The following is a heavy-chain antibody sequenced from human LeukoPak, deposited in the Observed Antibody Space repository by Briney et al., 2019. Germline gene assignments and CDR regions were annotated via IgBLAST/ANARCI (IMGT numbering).Heavy chain of an antibody. CDR3: ARHLTFFDY. V-gene: IGHV3-7*01. D-gene: IGHD4/OR15-4a*01. CDR2: IKQDGSET. J-gene: IGHJ4*02. Sequence: GGSLRLSCVVAGLTFSDYWMSWVRQAPGKGLEWVGNIKQDGSETYYGDSVKGRFTISRDNAKKSLYLQMNNLRAEDTAVYYCARHLTFFDYWGQGALVSVSS. CDR1: GLTFSDYW.